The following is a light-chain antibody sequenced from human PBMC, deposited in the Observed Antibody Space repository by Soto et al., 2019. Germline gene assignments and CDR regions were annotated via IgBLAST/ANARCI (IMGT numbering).Light chain of an antibody. CDR2: DVT. Sequence: QSALTQPASVSGSPGQSITISCVGTSSDIGGYNYVSWYQQHPGKAPKVMISDVTNRPSGVSNRFSGSKSGNTASLTISGLQAEDEADYYCSSYTSTTYVVFGGGTKVTVL. CDR3: SSYTSTTYVV. V-gene: IGLV2-14*01. CDR1: SSDIGGYNY. J-gene: IGLJ2*01.